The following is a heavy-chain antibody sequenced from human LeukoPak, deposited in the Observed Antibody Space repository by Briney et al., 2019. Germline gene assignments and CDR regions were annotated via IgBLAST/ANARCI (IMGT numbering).Heavy chain of an antibody. Sequence: PSETLSLTCAVSGGSITSSKWWTWVRQPPGKGLEWIGESYHSGSTNYNPSLKSRVTIYVDKSKKQFSLKLSSVTAADTAVYYCARLSPDGFDIWGQGTMVTVFS. CDR1: GGSITSSKW. V-gene: IGHV4-4*02. D-gene: IGHD2/OR15-2a*01. CDR3: ARLSPDGFDI. J-gene: IGHJ3*02. CDR2: SYHSGST.